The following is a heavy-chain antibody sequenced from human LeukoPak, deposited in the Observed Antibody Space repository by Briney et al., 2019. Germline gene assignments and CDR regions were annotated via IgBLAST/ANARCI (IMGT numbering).Heavy chain of an antibody. CDR2: ISHSGST. J-gene: IGHJ5*02. CDR1: GYSITSCFS. Sequence: SETLSLTCPVFGYSITSCFSWGWSRQPPGKGLEWIGTISHSGSTDYKSTLESRLTISMDTSKNQFSLRLTSVTAADTAVYYCAREGAVPGIDPWGQGTLVTVSS. V-gene: IGHV4-38-2*02. D-gene: IGHD3-16*01. CDR3: AREGAVPGIDP.